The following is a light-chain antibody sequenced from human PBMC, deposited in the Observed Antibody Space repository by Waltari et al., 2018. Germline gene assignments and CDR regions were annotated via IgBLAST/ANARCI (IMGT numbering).Light chain of an antibody. CDR2: RNN. Sequence: QSVLTQPPSASGTPGQRVTISCSGSSSNIGSNPVYWYQQLPGMAPTLLIYRNNPPPSGVPDRFSGAKSGASASLAISGLRSEDEAHYYCAAWDDSLEEVFGGGTKLTVL. J-gene: IGLJ2*01. V-gene: IGLV1-47*01. CDR1: SSNIGSNP. CDR3: AAWDDSLEEV.